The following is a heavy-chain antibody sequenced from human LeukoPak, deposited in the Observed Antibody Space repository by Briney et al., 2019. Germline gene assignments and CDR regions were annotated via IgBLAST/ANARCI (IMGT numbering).Heavy chain of an antibody. CDR3: TGSSGWFYFDF. J-gene: IGHJ4*01. CDR1: GGSMNNYY. V-gene: IGHV4-59*01. D-gene: IGHD6-19*01. Sequence: PSETLSLTCSVSGGSMNNYYWSWIRQPPGKGLEWIGYIYYDGTTYYKPSLKSRVTISLHTSRKQFSLKLSSVTAADTAVYFCTGSSGWFYFDFWADGTLVTVSS. CDR2: IYYDGTT.